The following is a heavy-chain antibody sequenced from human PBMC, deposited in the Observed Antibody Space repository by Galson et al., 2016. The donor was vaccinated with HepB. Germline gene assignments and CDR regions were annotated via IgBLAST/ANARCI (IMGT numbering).Heavy chain of an antibody. CDR1: GVSIRSDY. CDR2: INHSGST. J-gene: IGHJ6*04. V-gene: IGHV4-59*01. D-gene: IGHD3-16*01. CDR3: ARDHKLDYSTSGHIPGVQYGMDV. Sequence: ETLSLTCAVSGVSIRSDYWGWIRQPPGKGLEWIGYINHSGSTNYNPSLKSRVSISIDTSNNQISLKLSSVTAADTAVYFCARDHKLDYSTSGHIPGVQYGMDVWGKGTTVIVSS.